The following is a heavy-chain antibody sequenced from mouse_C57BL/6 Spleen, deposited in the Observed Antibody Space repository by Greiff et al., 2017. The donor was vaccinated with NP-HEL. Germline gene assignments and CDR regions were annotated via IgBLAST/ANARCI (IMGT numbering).Heavy chain of an antibody. J-gene: IGHJ1*03. Sequence: VQLQQSGTELVKPGATVKLSCKASGYTFTSYWMHWVKQRPGQGLEWIGNINPSNGGTNYNEKFKSKATLTVDKSSSTAYMQLSSLTSEDSAVYYCARSYGSSHYWYFDVWGTGTTVTVSS. D-gene: IGHD1-1*01. CDR1: GYTFTSYW. V-gene: IGHV1-53*01. CDR3: ARSYGSSHYWYFDV. CDR2: INPSNGGT.